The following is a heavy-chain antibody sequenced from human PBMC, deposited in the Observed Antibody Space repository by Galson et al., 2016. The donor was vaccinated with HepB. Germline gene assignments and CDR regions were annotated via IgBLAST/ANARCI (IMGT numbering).Heavy chain of an antibody. CDR1: GYTLTSFD. CDR3: ARRPRGPRYFFDY. D-gene: IGHD3-10*01. CDR2: MSPDTDKT. V-gene: IGHV1-8*01. Sequence: SVKVSCKASGYTLTSFDIIWVRQAPGQGLEWMGWMSPDTDKTGAAQKFQGRVTMTTDTSISTAYMELSSLRSDDTAIYFCARRPRGPRYFFDYWGQGTLVTVS. J-gene: IGHJ4*02.